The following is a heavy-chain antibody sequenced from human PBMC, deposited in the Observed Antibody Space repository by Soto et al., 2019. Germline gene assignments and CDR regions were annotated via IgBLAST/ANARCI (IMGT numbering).Heavy chain of an antibody. Sequence: QVQLVESGGGVVQPGRSLRLSCAASGFTFSSYAMHWVRQAPGKGLEWVAVISYDGSNKYYADSVKGRFTISRDNSKHPRYLQLNSLRADDTAVYYCARDRDWNYVRVYYYGMDVWGQGTTVTVSS. J-gene: IGHJ6*02. CDR2: ISYDGSNK. V-gene: IGHV3-30-3*01. CDR3: ARDRDWNYVRVYYYGMDV. CDR1: GFTFSSYA. D-gene: IGHD1-7*01.